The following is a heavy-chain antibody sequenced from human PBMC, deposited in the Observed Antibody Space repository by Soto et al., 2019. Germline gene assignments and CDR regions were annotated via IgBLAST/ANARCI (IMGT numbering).Heavy chain of an antibody. V-gene: IGHV3-23*01. CDR2: INNSGGST. Sequence: EVQLLESGGGLVQPGGSLRLSCAASGFTFSSYAMNWVRQAPGKGLEWVSAINNSGGSTYYADSVKGRFTISRDNSKNTLDLQMNSLRAADTAVYHCAKDSPNRYCSGGSCYSTPPLGPWGQGTLVTVSS. D-gene: IGHD2-15*01. CDR1: GFTFSSYA. CDR3: AKDSPNRYCSGGSCYSTPPLGP. J-gene: IGHJ5*02.